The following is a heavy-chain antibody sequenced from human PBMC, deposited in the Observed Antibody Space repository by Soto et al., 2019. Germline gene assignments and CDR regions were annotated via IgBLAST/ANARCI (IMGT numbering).Heavy chain of an antibody. V-gene: IGHV3-33*01. CDR3: VRDLLGSGGHFDY. CDR2: IWYDGSNK. J-gene: IGHJ4*02. CDR1: VFIFSSFA. Sequence: GWSLRLSCASSVFIFSSFAMHWVRQAPGKGLEWVAHIWYDGSNKYYADSVKGRFTISRDNSRNTLYLQMNSLRAEDTAVYHCVRDLLGSGGHFDYWGQGTPVTVSS. D-gene: IGHD7-27*01.